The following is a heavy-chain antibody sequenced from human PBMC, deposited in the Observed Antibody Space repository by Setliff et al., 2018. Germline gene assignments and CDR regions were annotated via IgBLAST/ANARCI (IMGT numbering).Heavy chain of an antibody. CDR1: GGTFSSYT. CDR3: ENPAIAAAGTLFFDY. J-gene: IGHJ4*02. V-gene: IGHV1-69*02. CDR2: IIPILGIA. D-gene: IGHD6-13*01. Sequence: SVKVSCKASGGTFSSYTISWVRQAPAQGFEWMGRIIPILGIANYAKKFQGRVTMTEDTPTYTAYMVLSSLRSEDPAVYYCENPAIAAAGTLFFDYWGQGTLVTVSS.